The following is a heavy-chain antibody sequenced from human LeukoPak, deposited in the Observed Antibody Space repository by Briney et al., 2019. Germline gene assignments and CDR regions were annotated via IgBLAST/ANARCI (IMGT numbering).Heavy chain of an antibody. D-gene: IGHD2-21*02. CDR3: ARVQYGGGDSIDY. CDR2: IYYSGST. CDR1: GGSISSYY. V-gene: IGHV4-59*06. J-gene: IGHJ4*02. Sequence: SETLSLTCTVSGGSISSYYWSWIRQHPGKGLEWIGYIYYSGSTYYNPSLKSRVTISVDTSKNQFSLKLSSVTAADTAVYYCARVQYGGGDSIDYWGQGTLVTVSS.